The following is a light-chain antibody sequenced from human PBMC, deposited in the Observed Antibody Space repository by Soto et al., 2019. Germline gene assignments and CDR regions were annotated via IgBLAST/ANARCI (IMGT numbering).Light chain of an antibody. Sequence: QSVLTQPPSVSGTPGQRVSISCSGSTSNIGINTVNWYQQLPGTAPKLLIYSNTQRPSGVPERFSGSKSGTSASLAISGLRSEDEADYYCAAWDDALGGLVVFGGGTKLTV. V-gene: IGLV1-44*01. CDR1: TSNIGINT. CDR3: AAWDDALGGLVV. CDR2: SNT. J-gene: IGLJ2*01.